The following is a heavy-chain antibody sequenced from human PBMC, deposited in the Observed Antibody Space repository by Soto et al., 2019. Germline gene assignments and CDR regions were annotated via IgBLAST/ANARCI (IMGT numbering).Heavy chain of an antibody. Sequence: VAGPTLVNPTQTLTLTCTFSGFSLSTSEMCVSWIRQPPGKALEWLALIDWDDDKYYSTSLKTRLTISKDTSKNQVVLTMTNMDPVDTATYYCARIRKYYDSSGYYYGPVSYFDYWGQGTLVTVSS. J-gene: IGHJ4*02. CDR2: IDWDDDK. CDR1: GFSLSTSEMC. CDR3: ARIRKYYDSSGYYYGPVSYFDY. D-gene: IGHD3-22*01. V-gene: IGHV2-70*01.